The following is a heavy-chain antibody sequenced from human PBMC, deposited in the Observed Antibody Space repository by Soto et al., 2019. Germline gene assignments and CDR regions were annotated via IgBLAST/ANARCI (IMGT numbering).Heavy chain of an antibody. Sequence: SVKVSCKASGGTFSSYAISWVRQAPGQGLEWMGGIIPIFGTANYAQKFQGRVTITADESTSTAYMELSSLRSEDTAVYYCARDRRGGLLLLNWFDPWGQGTLVTVPS. J-gene: IGHJ5*02. CDR1: GGTFSSYA. V-gene: IGHV1-69*13. CDR3: ARDRRGGLLLLNWFDP. CDR2: IIPIFGTA. D-gene: IGHD2-15*01.